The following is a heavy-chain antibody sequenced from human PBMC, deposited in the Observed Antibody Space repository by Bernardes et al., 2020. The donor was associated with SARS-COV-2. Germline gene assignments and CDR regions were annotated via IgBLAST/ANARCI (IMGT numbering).Heavy chain of an antibody. V-gene: IGHV4-34*01. CDR3: ARGPMVWWLRDEDY. CDR1: GGSFSGYY. Sequence: SETLSLTCAVYGGSFSGYYWSWIRQPPGKGLEWIGEINHSGSTNYNPSLKSRVTISVDTSKNQFSLKLSSVTAADTAVYYCARGPMVWWLRDEDYWGQGTLVTVSS. J-gene: IGHJ4*02. D-gene: IGHD5-12*01. CDR2: INHSGST.